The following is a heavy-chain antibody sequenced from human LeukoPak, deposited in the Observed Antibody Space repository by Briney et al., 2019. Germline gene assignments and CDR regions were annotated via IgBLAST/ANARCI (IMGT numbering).Heavy chain of an antibody. V-gene: IGHV3-23*01. CDR2: ISPGGDIT. CDR1: GFTFSNHG. CDR3: ARDDPVSGTEWLVLSDY. J-gene: IGHJ4*02. Sequence: GGTLRLSCAASGFTFSNHGMNWVRQAPGKGLEWVSGISPGGDITYYADSVQGWFTISRDNSKNTVYLQMNSLRAEDTAVYYCARDDPVSGTEWLVLSDYWGQGTLVTVSS. D-gene: IGHD6-19*01.